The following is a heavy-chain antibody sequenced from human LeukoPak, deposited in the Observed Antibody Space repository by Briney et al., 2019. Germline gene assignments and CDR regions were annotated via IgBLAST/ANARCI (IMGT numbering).Heavy chain of an antibody. CDR2: ISGTGGST. Sequence: VGSLCPSPGASGFTSSSHDIHWVRQAPGKGLEYVSGISGTGGSTYYANSVKGRFIISRDNSKNTLYLQVGSLRAEDMSVYYCKRGHPWGYGYWGQGTLVTVSS. CDR3: KRGHPWGYGY. D-gene: IGHD5-18*01. J-gene: IGHJ4*02. CDR1: GFTSSSHD. V-gene: IGHV3-64*01.